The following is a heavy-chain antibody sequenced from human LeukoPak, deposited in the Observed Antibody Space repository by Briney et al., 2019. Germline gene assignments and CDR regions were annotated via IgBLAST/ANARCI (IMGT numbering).Heavy chain of an antibody. V-gene: IGHV3-30*18. CDR3: AKDQGDRGVMNY. D-gene: IGHD3-10*01. Sequence: GGSLRLSYAASGFTFSSYGMHWVRQAPGKGLEWVAVISYDGSNKYYADSVKGRFTISRDNSKNTLYLQMNSLRAEDTAVYYCAKDQGDRGVMNYWGQGTLVTVSS. CDR2: ISYDGSNK. J-gene: IGHJ4*02. CDR1: GFTFSSYG.